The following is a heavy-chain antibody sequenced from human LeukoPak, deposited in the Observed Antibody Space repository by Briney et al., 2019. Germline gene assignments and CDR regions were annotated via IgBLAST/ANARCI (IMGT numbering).Heavy chain of an antibody. J-gene: IGHJ4*02. Sequence: GGSLRLSCAASGFTFDDYAMPWVRQPPGEGLEWVSGISWNSGSIGYADSVKGRFTISRDNAKNSLYLQMNSLRAEDMALYSCAKDSTAMIVAPDGYWGQGTLVTVSS. CDR2: ISWNSGSI. D-gene: IGHD3-22*01. CDR3: AKDSTAMIVAPDGY. CDR1: GFTFDDYA. V-gene: IGHV3-9*03.